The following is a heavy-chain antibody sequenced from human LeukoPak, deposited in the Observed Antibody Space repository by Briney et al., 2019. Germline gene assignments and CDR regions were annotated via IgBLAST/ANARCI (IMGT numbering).Heavy chain of an antibody. CDR2: ISGSGGSA. J-gene: IGHJ4*02. V-gene: IGHV3-23*01. D-gene: IGHD3-22*01. CDR1: GITLSNYG. Sequence: RSGGSLRLTCAVSGITLSNYGMSWVRQAPGKGPEWVAGISGSGGSAYYADAVKGRFTISRDNPKNTLYLQMNSLRVEDTAVYFCAKRGVVIRVILVGFHKEAYYFDSWGQGALVTVSS. CDR3: AKRGVVIRVILVGFHKEAYYFDS.